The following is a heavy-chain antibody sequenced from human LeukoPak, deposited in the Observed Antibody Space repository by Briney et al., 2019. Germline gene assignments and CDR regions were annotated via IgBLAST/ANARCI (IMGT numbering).Heavy chain of an antibody. Sequence: GASVEVSCKASGYTFTSYDINWVRQATGQGLEWMGWMNPNSGNTGYAQKFQGRVTITRNTSISTAYMELSSLRSEDTAVYYCARGPMELRYYYYYMDVWGKGTTVTVSS. D-gene: IGHD1-7*01. CDR1: GYTFTSYD. CDR2: MNPNSGNT. J-gene: IGHJ6*03. CDR3: ARGPMELRYYYYYMDV. V-gene: IGHV1-8*03.